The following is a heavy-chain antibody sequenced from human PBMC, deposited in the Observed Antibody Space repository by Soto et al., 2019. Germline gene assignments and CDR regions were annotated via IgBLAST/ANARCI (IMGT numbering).Heavy chain of an antibody. CDR3: ARGLPARYYYYYYYMDV. V-gene: IGHV4-34*01. CDR2: INHSGST. Sequence: QVQLQQWGAGLLKPSETLSLTCAVYGGSFSGYYWSWIRQPPGKGLEWIGEINHSGSTNYNPSLTSRVTVSVDTSKSQFSLQLSSVSAADTAGYYCARGLPARYYYYYYYMDVWGKGTTFTVSS. CDR1: GGSFSGYY. J-gene: IGHJ6*03.